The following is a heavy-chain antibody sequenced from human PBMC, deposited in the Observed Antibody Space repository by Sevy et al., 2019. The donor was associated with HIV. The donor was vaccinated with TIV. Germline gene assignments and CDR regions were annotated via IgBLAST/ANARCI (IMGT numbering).Heavy chain of an antibody. CDR2: AYYTGNA. CDR1: GVSVNSGDYY. J-gene: IGHJ4*02. CDR3: GRGVNFDAIPWGH. D-gene: IGHD2-21*01. V-gene: IGHV4-61*08. Sequence: SETLSLTCTVSGVSVNSGDYYWTWIRQPPGKGLEWIGFAYYTGNANYNPSLGSRITISVDTSRNQFSLKLTSVTPADTAVYYCGRGVNFDAIPWGHWGQGILVTVSS.